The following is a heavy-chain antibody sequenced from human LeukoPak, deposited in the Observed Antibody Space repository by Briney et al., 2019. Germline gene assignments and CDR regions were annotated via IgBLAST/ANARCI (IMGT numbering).Heavy chain of an antibody. V-gene: IGHV1-2*06. J-gene: IGHJ5*02. D-gene: IGHD6-19*01. CDR1: GYTFTGYY. CDR2: INTNSGGT. CDR3: ARDHIALGDWFDP. Sequence: ASVKVSCKASGYTFTGYYMHWGRQAPGQGREWMVRINTNSGGTNYTQKFQGRVTMTRDTSISTAYMELSRLRSDDTAVYYCARDHIALGDWFDPWGQGTLVTVSS.